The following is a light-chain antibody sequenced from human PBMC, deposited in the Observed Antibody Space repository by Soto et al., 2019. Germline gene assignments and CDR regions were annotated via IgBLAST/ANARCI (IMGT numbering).Light chain of an antibody. V-gene: IGKV3-15*01. J-gene: IGKJ1*01. CDR2: DAS. CDR1: QSVSSNS. CDR3: QQFNNWPRT. Sequence: EIVLPQSPGTVSLSPGASATLSGRASQSVSSNSLAWYQQKPGQAPRLLISDASTRATGIPARFSGSGSGTEFTLTISSLQSEDFAVYYCQQFNNWPRTFGKGTKVDIK.